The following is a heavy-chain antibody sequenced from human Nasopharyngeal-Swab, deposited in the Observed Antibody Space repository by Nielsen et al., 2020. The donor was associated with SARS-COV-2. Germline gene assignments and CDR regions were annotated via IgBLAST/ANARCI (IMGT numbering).Heavy chain of an antibody. CDR3: ARDQAGATWAPGAFDI. V-gene: IGHV4-39*02. D-gene: IGHD1-26*01. CDR1: GGSISSSSYY. Sequence: SETLSLTCTVSGGSISSSSYYWGWIRQPPGKGLEWMGSIYYSGSTYYNPSLKSRVTISVDTSKNQFSLKLSSVTAADTAVYYCARDQAGATWAPGAFDIWGQGTMVTVSS. J-gene: IGHJ3*02. CDR2: IYYSGST.